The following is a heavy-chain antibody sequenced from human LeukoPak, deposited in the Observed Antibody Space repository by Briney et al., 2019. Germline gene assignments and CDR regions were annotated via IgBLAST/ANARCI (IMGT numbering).Heavy chain of an antibody. Sequence: SETLSLTCTVSGDSISSGNYWSWIRQPPGKGLEWIGYVYYSGSTNYSPSLKSRVTISVDTSKNQFSLILNSVTAADTAVYYCARMYSSGWYYFDNWGQGTLVTVSS. CDR1: GDSISSGNY. V-gene: IGHV4-61*01. CDR2: VYYSGST. CDR3: ARMYSSGWYYFDN. D-gene: IGHD6-19*01. J-gene: IGHJ4*02.